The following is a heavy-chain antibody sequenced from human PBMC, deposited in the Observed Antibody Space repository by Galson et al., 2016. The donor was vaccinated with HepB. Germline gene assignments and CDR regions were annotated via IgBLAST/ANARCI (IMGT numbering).Heavy chain of an antibody. CDR2: MKEDGTDE. J-gene: IGHJ1*01. Sequence: SLRLSCAVSGFTFSWSTMSWVRQAPGKGPEWVAKMKEDGTDEKYVDSVKGRFTISRDNDKKSLYLQMNSLRVEETAVSYCVEGGAPKGYFPNWGQGNLVIVSA. V-gene: IGHV3-7*03. CDR3: VEGGAPKGYFPN. CDR1: GFTFSWST. D-gene: IGHD3-16*01.